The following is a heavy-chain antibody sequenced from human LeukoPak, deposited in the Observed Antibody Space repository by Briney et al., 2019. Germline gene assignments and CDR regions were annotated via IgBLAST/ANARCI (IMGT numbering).Heavy chain of an antibody. CDR2: INHSGST. CDR1: GGSFSGYY. V-gene: IGHV4-34*01. Sequence: PSETLSLTCAVYGGSFSGYYWSWIRQPPGKGLEWIGEINHSGSTNYNPSLKSRVTISVDTSKNQFSLKLSSVTAADTAVYYCARGGDYGDYRYGVDYWGQGTLVTVSS. D-gene: IGHD4-17*01. J-gene: IGHJ4*02. CDR3: ARGGDYGDYRYGVDY.